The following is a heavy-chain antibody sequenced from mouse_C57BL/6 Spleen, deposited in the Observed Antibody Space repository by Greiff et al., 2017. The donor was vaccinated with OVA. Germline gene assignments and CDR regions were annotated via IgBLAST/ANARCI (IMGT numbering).Heavy chain of an antibody. Sequence: VHLVESGAELVRPGASVTLSCKASGYTFTDYEMHWVKQTPVHGLEWIGAIDPETGGTAYNQKFKGKAILTADKSSSTAYMELRSLTSEDSAVYYCTRSGQLRREYYFDYWGQGTTLTVSS. CDR3: TRSGQLRREYYFDY. V-gene: IGHV1-15*01. CDR1: GYTFTDYE. D-gene: IGHD3-2*02. J-gene: IGHJ2*01. CDR2: IDPETGGT.